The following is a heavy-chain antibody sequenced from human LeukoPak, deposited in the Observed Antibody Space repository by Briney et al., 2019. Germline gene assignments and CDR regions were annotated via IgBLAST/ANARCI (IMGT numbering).Heavy chain of an antibody. D-gene: IGHD6-19*01. J-gene: IGHJ4*02. CDR1: GYTLTELS. CDR3: ATDVVAGTILLRYYFDY. Sequence: ASVKVSCKVSGYTLTELSMHWVRQAPGKGLEWMGGFDPEDGETIYAQKFQGRVTMTEDTSTDTAYMELSSLRSEDTAVYYCATDVVAGTILLRYYFDYWGQGTLVTVSS. CDR2: FDPEDGET. V-gene: IGHV1-24*01.